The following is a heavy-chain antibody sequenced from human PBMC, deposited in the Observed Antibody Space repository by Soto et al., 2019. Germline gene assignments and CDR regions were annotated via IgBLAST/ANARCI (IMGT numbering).Heavy chain of an antibody. J-gene: IGHJ5*02. D-gene: IGHD6-13*01. CDR3: AREVVGAAATRWFDP. CDR2: VSHSGIT. V-gene: IGHV4-59*01. CDR1: GGSMRTYY. Sequence: SETLSLTCTVSGGSMRTYYWSWIRQPPGKGLEWIGYVSHSGITNYNPSLQSRVTISVDTSRSHFSLKLSSVTAADTAVYYCAREVVGAAATRWFDPWGQGTLVTVSS.